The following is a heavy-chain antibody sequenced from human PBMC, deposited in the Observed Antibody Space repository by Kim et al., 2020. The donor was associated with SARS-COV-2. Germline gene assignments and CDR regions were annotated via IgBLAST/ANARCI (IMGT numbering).Heavy chain of an antibody. Sequence: GGSTYYADSVKGRFTISRDNSKNTLNLQMNSLRAEDTAVYYCAKLVVIDYWGQGTLVTVSS. CDR3: AKLVVIDY. V-gene: IGHV3-23*01. D-gene: IGHD2-2*01. CDR2: GGST. J-gene: IGHJ4*02.